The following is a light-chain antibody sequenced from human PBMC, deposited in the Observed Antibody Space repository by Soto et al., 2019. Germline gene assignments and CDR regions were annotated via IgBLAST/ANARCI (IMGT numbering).Light chain of an antibody. Sequence: EIVLTQSPATLSLSPGERATLSCRASQSVSSYLAWYQQKPGQAPRLLIYDASNRATGIPARFSGSGSGTVFTLTSSRLQPEDFAVYYCQQSSNWRGFGGGTKVEIK. CDR2: DAS. J-gene: IGKJ4*02. CDR1: QSVSSY. V-gene: IGKV3-11*01. CDR3: QQSSNWRG.